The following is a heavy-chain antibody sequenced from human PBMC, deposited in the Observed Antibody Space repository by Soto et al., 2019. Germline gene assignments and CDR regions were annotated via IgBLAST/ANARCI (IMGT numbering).Heavy chain of an antibody. CDR1: GFTFSSYA. J-gene: IGHJ3*02. CDR3: AKRWRAVLGMTTDRAVYAFDI. CDR2: ISGSGGST. V-gene: IGHV3-23*01. Sequence: PGGSLRLSCAASGFTFSSYAMSWVRQAPGKGLEWVSAISGSGGSTYYADSVKGRFTISRDNSKNTLYLQMNSLRAEDTAVYYCAKRWRAVLGMTTDRAVYAFDIWGQGTMVTVSS. D-gene: IGHD4-17*01.